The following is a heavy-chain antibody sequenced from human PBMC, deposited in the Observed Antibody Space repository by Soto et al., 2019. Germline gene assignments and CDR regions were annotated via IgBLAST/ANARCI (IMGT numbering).Heavy chain of an antibody. CDR3: ASDPYYYASGF. CDR1: GFRFSDQY. V-gene: IGHV3-11*01. Sequence: PGGSLRLSCAASGFRFSDQYMTWIRQAPGKGLEWVSKISGNGTLTYYADSVKGRFTVSRDNAKNSLYLQMNSLRAEDTAVYYCASDPYYYASGFWGQGTLVTVSS. J-gene: IGHJ4*02. D-gene: IGHD3-10*01. CDR2: ISGNGTLT.